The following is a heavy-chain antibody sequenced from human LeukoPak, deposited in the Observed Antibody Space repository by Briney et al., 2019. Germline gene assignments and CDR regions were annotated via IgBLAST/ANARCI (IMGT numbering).Heavy chain of an antibody. V-gene: IGHV4-61*01. CDR1: GGSVSSGSYY. CDR2: IHYSGSA. J-gene: IGHJ4*02. CDR3: ARDMGAPDYGSYSVDY. D-gene: IGHD4-23*01. Sequence: SETPSLTCTVSGGSVSSGSYYWSWIRQPPGRGLEWIAYIHYSGSAAYNPSLKSRVTISRDMSTNQFSLKMTSVTAADTAVYFCARDMGAPDYGSYSVDYWGQGTLVTVSS.